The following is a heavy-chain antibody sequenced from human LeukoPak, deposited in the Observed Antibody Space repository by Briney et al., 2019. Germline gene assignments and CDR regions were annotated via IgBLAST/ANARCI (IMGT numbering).Heavy chain of an antibody. CDR2: ISYDGSNK. CDR1: GFNSEDHA. D-gene: IGHD5-24*01. Sequence: GGSLRLSCVVSGFNSEDHAMHWVRQAPGKGLEWVAVISYDGSNKYYADSVKGRFTISRDNSKNTLYLQMNSLRAADTAVYYCAKGGLRDGYSYASWGQGTLITVSS. J-gene: IGHJ5*02. V-gene: IGHV3-30*18. CDR3: AKGGLRDGYSYAS.